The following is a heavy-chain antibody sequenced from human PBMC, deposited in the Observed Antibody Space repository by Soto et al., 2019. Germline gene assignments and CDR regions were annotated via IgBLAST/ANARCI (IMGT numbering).Heavy chain of an antibody. CDR2: ISYDGSNK. D-gene: IGHD7-27*01. Sequence: QVQLVESGGGVVQPGRSLRLSCAASGFTFSSYAMHWVRQAPGKGLEWVAVISYDGSNKYYADSVKGRCTISRDNSKNTLYLQMNSLRAEDTAVYYCANLGWNPGTPNWGYWGQGTLVTVSS. V-gene: IGHV3-30-3*01. J-gene: IGHJ4*02. CDR3: ANLGWNPGTPNWGY. CDR1: GFTFSSYA.